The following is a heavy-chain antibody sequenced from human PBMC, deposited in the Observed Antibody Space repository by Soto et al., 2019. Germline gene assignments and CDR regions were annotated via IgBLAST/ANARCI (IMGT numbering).Heavy chain of an antibody. CDR3: AREVVVVEPMYYYYGMDV. CDR2: ISAYNGNT. V-gene: IGHV1-18*01. CDR1: GYTFTSYG. Sequence: GASVKVSCKASGYTFTSYGISWVRQAPGQGLEWMGWISAYNGNTNYAQKLQGRVTMTTDTSTSTAYMELRSLRSDDTAVYYCAREVVVVEPMYYYYGMDVSGQGTTVTVSS. J-gene: IGHJ6*02. D-gene: IGHD2-15*01.